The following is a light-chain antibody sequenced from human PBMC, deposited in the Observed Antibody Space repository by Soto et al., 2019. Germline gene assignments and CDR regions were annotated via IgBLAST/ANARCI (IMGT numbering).Light chain of an antibody. J-gene: IGLJ2*01. CDR1: SSDVGAHDF. CDR2: DVG. Sequence: QSALTQPASVSGSPGQSITISCTGTSSDVGAHDFVSWYQQHPGKTPKLLIYDVGNRPSGVSNRFSGSKSGNTASLTISGLQAEDEAHYYCSSYTSTSPLDALFGGGTKLTVL. CDR3: SSYTSTSPLDAL. V-gene: IGLV2-14*03.